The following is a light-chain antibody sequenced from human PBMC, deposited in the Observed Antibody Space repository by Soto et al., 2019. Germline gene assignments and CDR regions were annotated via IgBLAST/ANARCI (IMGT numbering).Light chain of an antibody. CDR3: QQFYSTPPVT. CDR2: WAS. CDR1: QSVLYSSNNKNY. Sequence: DIVMTQSPDSLAVSLGERATINCKSSQSVLYSSNNKNYLAWYQQKPGQPPKLLIYWASTRESGVPDRFSGSGSVTDFTLTISSLQAEDVAFYYCQQFYSTPPVTFGGGTKVEIK. V-gene: IGKV4-1*01. J-gene: IGKJ4*01.